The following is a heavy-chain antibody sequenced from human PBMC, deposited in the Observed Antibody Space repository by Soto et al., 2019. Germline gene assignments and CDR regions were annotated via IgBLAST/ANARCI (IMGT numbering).Heavy chain of an antibody. Sequence: EMQLVESGGGLVQPGMSLRLSCEASGFTFDDYAMYWVRQVPGKGLEWVSGISWNSGRIGYADSVKGRFTISRDNAKNSLYLQMISLRPEDTALYYCTKARLWGGDGYNSYYYNAMDVWGQGTTVTVSS. J-gene: IGHJ6*02. CDR1: GFTFDDYA. D-gene: IGHD3-16*01. V-gene: IGHV3-9*01. CDR3: TKARLWGGDGYNSYYYNAMDV. CDR2: ISWNSGRI.